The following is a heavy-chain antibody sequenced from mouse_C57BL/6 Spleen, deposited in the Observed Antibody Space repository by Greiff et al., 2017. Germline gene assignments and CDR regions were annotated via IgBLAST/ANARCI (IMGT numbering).Heavy chain of an antibody. CDR3: ARGTTVVAGAMDY. CDR1: GYTFTSYW. Sequence: VQLQQPGAELVRPGTSVKLSCKASGYTFTSYWMHWVKQRPGQGLEWIGVIDPSDSYTNYNQKFKGKATLTVDTSSSTAYMQLSSLTSEDSAVYYCARGTTVVAGAMDYWGQGTSVTVSS. V-gene: IGHV1-59*01. J-gene: IGHJ4*01. CDR2: IDPSDSYT. D-gene: IGHD1-1*01.